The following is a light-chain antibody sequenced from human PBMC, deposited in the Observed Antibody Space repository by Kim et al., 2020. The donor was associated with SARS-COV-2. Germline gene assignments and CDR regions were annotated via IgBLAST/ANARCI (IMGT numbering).Light chain of an antibody. J-gene: IGLJ1*01. CDR1: KLGDKY. CDR2: QDS. V-gene: IGLV3-1*01. Sequence: SQGQSASITCSGDKLGDKYACWYQQKPGQSPVLVTYQDSKRPSGIPERFSGSNSGNTATLTISGTQAMDEADYYCQAWDSSTLYVFGTGTKVTVL. CDR3: QAWDSSTLYV.